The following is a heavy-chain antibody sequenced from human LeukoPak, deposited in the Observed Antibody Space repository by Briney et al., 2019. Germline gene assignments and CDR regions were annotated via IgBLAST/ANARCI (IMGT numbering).Heavy chain of an antibody. CDR1: GFTFSSYS. J-gene: IGHJ4*02. Sequence: GGSLRLSFAASGFTFSSYSMTGVRQAPGKGLGWVSSISSSSSYIYYADSVKGRFTISRDNAKDSLYLQMNSLRAEDTAVYYCARVPSPYYFDYWGQGTLVTVSS. CDR2: ISSSSSYI. CDR3: ARVPSPYYFDY. V-gene: IGHV3-21*01.